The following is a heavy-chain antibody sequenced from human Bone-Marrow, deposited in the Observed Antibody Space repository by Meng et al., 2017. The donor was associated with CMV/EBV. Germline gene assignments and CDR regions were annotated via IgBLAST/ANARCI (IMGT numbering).Heavy chain of an antibody. CDR2: ISYAGSNK. V-gene: IGHV3-30*04. Sequence: GESMKISCAASGFTFSSYAMHWVRQAPGKGLEWVAVISYAGSNKYYADSVKGRFTISRDNSKNTLYLQRNSLRAEDTAVYYGARAPPNTGIAVALAYYYGMDVWGQGTTVTVSS. CDR1: GFTFSSYA. J-gene: IGHJ6*02. CDR3: ARAPPNTGIAVALAYYYGMDV. D-gene: IGHD6-19*01.